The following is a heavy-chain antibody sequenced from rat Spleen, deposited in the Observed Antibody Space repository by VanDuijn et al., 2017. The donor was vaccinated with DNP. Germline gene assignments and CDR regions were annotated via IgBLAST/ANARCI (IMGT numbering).Heavy chain of an antibody. J-gene: IGHJ2*01. CDR3: ASRPPPTRGPFDY. D-gene: IGHD1-4*01. Sequence: EVQLVESDGGLVQPGRSLKLSCAASGFTFSDYYMAWVRQSPKKGLEWVATISYDGSDTYYRDSVKGRFTMSRDNAKSTLYLQMDSLRSEDTATYYCASRPPPTRGPFDYWGQGVAVTVSS. V-gene: IGHV5-7*01. CDR2: ISYDGSDT. CDR1: GFTFSDYY.